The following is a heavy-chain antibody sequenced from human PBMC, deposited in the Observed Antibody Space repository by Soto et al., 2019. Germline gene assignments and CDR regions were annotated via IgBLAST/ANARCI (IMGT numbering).Heavy chain of an antibody. V-gene: IGHV3-30*18. J-gene: IGHJ6*02. Sequence: CRRVSCAASGFTFSSYGMHWVRQAPGKGLEWVAVISYDGSNKYYADSVKGRFTISRDNSKNTLYLQMNSLRAEDTAVYYCAKTSYRSSTSCHLAYYYYGMGVWAQGTTVTV. CDR2: ISYDGSNK. CDR3: AKTSYRSSTSCHLAYYYYGMGV. D-gene: IGHD2-2*01. CDR1: GFTFSSYG.